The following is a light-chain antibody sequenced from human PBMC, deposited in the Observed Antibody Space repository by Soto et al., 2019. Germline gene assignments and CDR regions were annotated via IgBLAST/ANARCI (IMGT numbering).Light chain of an antibody. CDR2: DAS. CDR3: QQYNNWPKT. J-gene: IGKJ1*01. V-gene: IGKV3-15*01. Sequence: EIVMTQSPDTLSVSPGETATLSCRASQSVGSNLAWYQQKPGQAPRLLLSDASTRAAGLPARFSGSGSGTEFTLTSSSLQSEDFAVYHCQQYNNWPKTFGQGTKVEIK. CDR1: QSVGSN.